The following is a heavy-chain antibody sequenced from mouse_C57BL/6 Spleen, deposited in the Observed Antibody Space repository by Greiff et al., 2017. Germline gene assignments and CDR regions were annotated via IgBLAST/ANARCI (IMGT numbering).Heavy chain of an antibody. CDR3: TRADYSDYGYAMDY. D-gene: IGHD2-13*01. Sequence: VQLQQSGAELVRPGASVTLSCKASGYTFTDYEMHWVKQTTVHGLEWIGAIDPETGGTAYNQKFKGKAILTADKSSSTAYIELRSLTSADSAFYYCTRADYSDYGYAMDYWGHGTSVTVAS. CDR1: GYTFTDYE. CDR2: IDPETGGT. J-gene: IGHJ4*01. V-gene: IGHV1-15*01.